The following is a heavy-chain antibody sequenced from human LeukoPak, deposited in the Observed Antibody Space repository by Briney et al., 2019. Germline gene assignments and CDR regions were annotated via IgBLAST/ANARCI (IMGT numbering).Heavy chain of an antibody. Sequence: PGGSLRLSCAASEFTFNSYNMNWVRQAPGKGLEWVSSISSSSNYIYYADSVKGRFTISRDNAKNSLYLQMNSLRAEDTAVYYCARDKGRKYCTNGVCYFDYWGQGTLVTVSS. CDR1: EFTFNSYN. V-gene: IGHV3-21*01. CDR3: ARDKGRKYCTNGVCYFDY. J-gene: IGHJ4*02. CDR2: ISSSSNYI. D-gene: IGHD2-8*01.